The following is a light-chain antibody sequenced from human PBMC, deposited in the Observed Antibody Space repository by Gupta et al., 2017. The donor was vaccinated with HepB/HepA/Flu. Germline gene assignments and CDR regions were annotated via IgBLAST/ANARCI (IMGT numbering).Light chain of an antibody. Sequence: SYELTQPPSVSVSPGQTASITCSRDKLGDKYACWYQQKPGQSPVLVIYQDTKRSSGIPERFSGSNSGNTATLTISGTQAMDEADYYCQAWDSSARVVFGGGTKLTVL. CDR3: QAWDSSARVV. CDR2: QDT. CDR1: KLGDKY. V-gene: IGLV3-1*01. J-gene: IGLJ2*01.